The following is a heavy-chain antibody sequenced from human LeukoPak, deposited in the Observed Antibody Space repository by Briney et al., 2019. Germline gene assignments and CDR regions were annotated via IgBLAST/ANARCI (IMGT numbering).Heavy chain of an antibody. V-gene: IGHV3-7*01. Sequence: HPGGSLRLSCVASGFAFSSYWMSWVRQAPGKGLELVANISPDGSAEDYVDSVRGRFAISRDNAKRSLYLQMNSLSPEDTAVYYRANQAYSQFDYWGQGTLVSVSS. CDR3: ANQAYSQFDY. D-gene: IGHD4-11*01. J-gene: IGHJ4*02. CDR1: GFAFSSYW. CDR2: ISPDGSAE.